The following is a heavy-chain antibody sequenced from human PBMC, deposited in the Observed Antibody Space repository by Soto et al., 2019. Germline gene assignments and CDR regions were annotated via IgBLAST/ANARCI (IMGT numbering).Heavy chain of an antibody. D-gene: IGHD3-22*01. CDR1: GGTFTSYT. Sequence: QVQLVQSGADVKMPGSSVKVSCKASGGTFTSYTISWVRQAPGQGLEWMGRIIPILGVTNYAPKFQGRVTITADKSTSTAYMELSSLRSEDTAMYYCAINYYDTEASWGQGTMVTVSS. CDR3: AINYYDTEAS. V-gene: IGHV1-69*02. J-gene: IGHJ3*01. CDR2: IIPILGVT.